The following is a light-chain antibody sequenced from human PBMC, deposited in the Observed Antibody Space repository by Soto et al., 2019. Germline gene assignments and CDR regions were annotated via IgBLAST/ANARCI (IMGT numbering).Light chain of an antibody. J-gene: IGKJ5*01. CDR3: QQYRKGTST. V-gene: IGKV3-15*01. Sequence: TVMTQSPAILIVSRGESATRGXRVSHSVNSNYLAWYQQDPGXPPRVXXDGXSTRATGSPARLSGSGSATEFSLPISSLQSDDFAVYYCQQYRKGTSTFGQGTRLEI. CDR2: GXS. CDR1: HSVNSN.